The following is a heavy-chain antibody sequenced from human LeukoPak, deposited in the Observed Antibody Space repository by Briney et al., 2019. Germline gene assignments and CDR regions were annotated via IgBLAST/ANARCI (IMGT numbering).Heavy chain of an antibody. CDR1: GYTFTGYY. V-gene: IGHV1-2*02. D-gene: IGHD3-22*01. CDR3: ARYYDSSGYPFDY. Sequence: ASVKVSCKASGYTFTGYYMHWVRQAPGQGGEWMGWINPNSGGTNYAQKFQGRVTMTRDTSISTAYMELSRLRSDDTAVYYCARYYDSSGYPFDYWGQGTLVTVSS. CDR2: INPNSGGT. J-gene: IGHJ4*02.